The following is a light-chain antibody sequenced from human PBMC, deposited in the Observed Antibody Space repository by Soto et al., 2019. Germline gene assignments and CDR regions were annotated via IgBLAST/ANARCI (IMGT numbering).Light chain of an antibody. Sequence: EIVMTQSPATLSVSPGERASLSCRASQSVSSNLAWYRQKPGQTPRLLIYATSTRATDIPARFSGSGSGTDFTLTISSLEPEDFATYYCQQCSNWPPITFGQGTRLEIK. J-gene: IGKJ5*01. CDR1: QSVSSN. CDR3: QQCSNWPPIT. CDR2: ATS. V-gene: IGKV3D-15*01.